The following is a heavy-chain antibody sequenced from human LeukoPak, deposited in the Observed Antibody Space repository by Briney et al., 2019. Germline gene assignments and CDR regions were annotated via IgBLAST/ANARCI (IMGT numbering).Heavy chain of an antibody. CDR1: GYTFASYY. J-gene: IGHJ4*02. V-gene: IGHV1-46*01. CDR3: ARAPADYGDYVH. Sequence: ASVKVSCKASGYTFASYYMHWVRQAPGQGLEWMGIINPSGGSTSYAQKFQGRVTMTRDTSTSTVYMELSSLRSEDTAAYYCARAPADYGDYVHWGQGTLVTVSS. D-gene: IGHD4-17*01. CDR2: INPSGGST.